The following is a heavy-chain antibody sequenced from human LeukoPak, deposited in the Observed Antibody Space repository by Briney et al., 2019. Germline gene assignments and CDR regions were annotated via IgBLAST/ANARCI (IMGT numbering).Heavy chain of an antibody. Sequence: NPSETLSLTCTVSGGSISSYYWSWIRQPAGKGLEWIGRIYTSGSTNYNPSLKSRVTMSVDTSKNQFSLKLSSVTAADTAVYYCAREGFDSSSRYSGLTFDYWGQGTLVTVSS. CDR2: IYTSGST. CDR1: GGSISSYY. D-gene: IGHD6-13*01. J-gene: IGHJ4*02. V-gene: IGHV4-4*07. CDR3: AREGFDSSSRYSGLTFDY.